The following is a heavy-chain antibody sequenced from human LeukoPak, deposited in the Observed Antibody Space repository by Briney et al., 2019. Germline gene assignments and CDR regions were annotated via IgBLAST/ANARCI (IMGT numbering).Heavy chain of an antibody. Sequence: GGSLRLSCAASGFTFSSYGMHWVRQAPGKGLEWVAVISYDGSNKYYADSVKGRFTISRDNSKNTLYLQMNSLRAEDTAVYYCAKWLTGSKYYFDYWGQGTLVTVSS. V-gene: IGHV3-30*18. J-gene: IGHJ4*02. D-gene: IGHD3-10*01. CDR3: AKWLTGSKYYFDY. CDR1: GFTFSSYG. CDR2: ISYDGSNK.